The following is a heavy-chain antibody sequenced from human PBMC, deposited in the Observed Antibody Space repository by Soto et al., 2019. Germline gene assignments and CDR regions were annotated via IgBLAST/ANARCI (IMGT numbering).Heavy chain of an antibody. D-gene: IGHD3-3*01. CDR3: AKEPGENDFSRGYFDY. J-gene: IGHJ4*02. CDR2: VSWEGITT. Sequence: GGSLRLSGEVSGFSIGGNAMHWVRQAPGRGLERVSLVSWEGITTYYADSVKGRFTISRDNSKNSLFLEMTSLRSEDTAFYYCAKEPGENDFSRGYFDYCGRGTLVTFSS. V-gene: IGHV3-43*01. CDR1: GFSIGGNA.